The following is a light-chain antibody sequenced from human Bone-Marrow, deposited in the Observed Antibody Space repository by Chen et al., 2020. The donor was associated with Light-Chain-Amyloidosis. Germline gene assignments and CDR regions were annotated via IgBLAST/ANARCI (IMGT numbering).Light chain of an antibody. V-gene: IGLV3-21*02. CDR2: DDG. CDR3: QVRDDSSDHWV. CDR1: NLGYKS. Sequence: SYVLTQPPSVSVAPGQAARITCGGNNLGYKSVHWYQHKPGQAPVLVINDDGERPSGIPERLSGSKSGNTATLTISRVEAGDEADYYCQVRDDSSDHWVFGGGTKLTVL. J-gene: IGLJ3*02.